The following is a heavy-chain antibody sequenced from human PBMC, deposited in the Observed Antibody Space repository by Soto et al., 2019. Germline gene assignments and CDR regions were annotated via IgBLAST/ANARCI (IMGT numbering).Heavy chain of an antibody. Sequence: EVQLLESGGDVGRPGGSLILSCAGSGYTFGSYAMCWVRPAPGKWLEWVSGISDGGGSIFYADSVEGSFTISGDNSRSTLFLQINGLKVEDSAFYSFAKVRDPNKFTTNCDVWGQGTMVTVAS. J-gene: IGHJ6*02. V-gene: IGHV3-23*01. CDR2: ISDGGGSI. CDR1: GYTFGSYA. CDR3: AKVRDPNKFTTNCDV. D-gene: IGHD1-1*01.